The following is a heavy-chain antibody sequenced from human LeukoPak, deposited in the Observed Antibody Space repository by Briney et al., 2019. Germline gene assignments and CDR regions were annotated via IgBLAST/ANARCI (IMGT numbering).Heavy chain of an antibody. J-gene: IGHJ6*02. CDR2: INPSSGGT. CDR3: ARDGIFGVVRNYYYGMDV. Sequence: ASVKVSCKASGYTFTGYYMHWVRQAPGQGLEWMGWINPSSGGTNYAQKFQGRVTMTRDTSISTAYMELSRLRSDDTAVYYCARDGIFGVVRNYYYGMDVWGQGTTVTVSS. CDR1: GYTFTGYY. V-gene: IGHV1-2*02. D-gene: IGHD3-3*01.